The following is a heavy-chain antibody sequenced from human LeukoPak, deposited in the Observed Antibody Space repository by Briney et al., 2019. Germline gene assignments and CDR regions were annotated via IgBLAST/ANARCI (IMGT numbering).Heavy chain of an antibody. V-gene: IGHV1-18*01. CDR2: ISAYNGNT. Sequence: ASVKVSCKASGYTFTSYSISWVRQAPGQGLEWMGWISAYNGNTNYAQKLQGRVTMTTDTSTSTAYMELRSLRSDDTAVYYCARGPTMYSSGWYGDYWGQGTLVTVSS. CDR3: ARGPTMYSSGWYGDY. CDR1: GYTFTSYS. J-gene: IGHJ4*02. D-gene: IGHD6-19*01.